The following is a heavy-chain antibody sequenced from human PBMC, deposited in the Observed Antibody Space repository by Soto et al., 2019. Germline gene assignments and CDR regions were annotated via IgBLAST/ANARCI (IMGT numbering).Heavy chain of an antibody. CDR1: GESFSENY. J-gene: IGHJ4*02. D-gene: IGHD3-10*01. CDR2: INNSGNS. V-gene: IGHV4-34*01. CDR3: ARGRREFGY. Sequence: QVQVQQWGAGLLQPSDTLSLTCAVSGESFSENYWNWIRQSPGKGLEWIGEINNSGNSNYNPSLKSRITISVDTSKNQFSLSLSSVTAADTAVYYCARGRREFGYWCQVTMVTVSS.